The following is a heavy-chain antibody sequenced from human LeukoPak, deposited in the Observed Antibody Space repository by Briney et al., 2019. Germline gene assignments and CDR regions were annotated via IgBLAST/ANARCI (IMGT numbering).Heavy chain of an antibody. CDR3: ARWEDYDFWSGSFDY. V-gene: IGHV1-18*01. Sequence: ASVKVSCKASGYTFTNYGISWVRQAPGQGLEWMGWISIYNGNTDYAQKLRGRVTMTTDTSTSTAYMELRSLRSDDTAVYYCARWEDYDFWSGSFDYWGQGTLVTVSS. J-gene: IGHJ4*02. CDR2: ISIYNGNT. D-gene: IGHD3-3*01. CDR1: GYTFTNYG.